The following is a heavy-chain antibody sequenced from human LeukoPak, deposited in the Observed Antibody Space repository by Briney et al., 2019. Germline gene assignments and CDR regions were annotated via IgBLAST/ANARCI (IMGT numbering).Heavy chain of an antibody. J-gene: IGHJ6*03. CDR2: IYYSGST. Sequence: SETLSLTCTVSGGSISSSSYYWGWIRQPPGKGLEGIGSIYYSGSTYYNPSLKSRVTISVDTSKNQFSLKLSSVTAADTAVYYCARARPEESGSYYPYYYYYMDVWGKGTTVTVSS. CDR1: GGSISSSSYY. D-gene: IGHD1-26*01. V-gene: IGHV4-39*07. CDR3: ARARPEESGSYYPYYYYYMDV.